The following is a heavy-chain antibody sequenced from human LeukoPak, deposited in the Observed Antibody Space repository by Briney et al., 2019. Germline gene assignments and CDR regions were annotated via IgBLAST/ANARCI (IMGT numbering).Heavy chain of an antibody. CDR3: AKSSWGYNSGWFDS. V-gene: IGHV3-23*01. CDR1: GFTFSTYW. J-gene: IGHJ5*01. CDR2: ISATT. D-gene: IGHD6-19*01. Sequence: GGSLRLSCAASGFTFSTYWMSWVRQAPGKGLEWVSAISATTYYADSVRGRFTISRDNSKYTMFLQMNSLRDEDTAIYYCAKSSWGYNSGWFDSWGQGTLVTVSS.